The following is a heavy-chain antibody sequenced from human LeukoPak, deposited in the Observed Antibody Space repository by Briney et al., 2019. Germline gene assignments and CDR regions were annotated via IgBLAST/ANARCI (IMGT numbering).Heavy chain of an antibody. CDR2: ISYDGSNK. Sequence: GGSLGLSCAASGFTFSSYGMHWVRQAPGEGLEWVAVISYDGSNKYYADSVKGRFTISRDDSKNTLYLQMNSLRAEDTAVYYCAKSSATYSSGWADSWGQGSLVTVSS. J-gene: IGHJ5*01. CDR1: GFTFSSYG. V-gene: IGHV3-30*18. CDR3: AKSSATYSSGWADS. D-gene: IGHD6-19*01.